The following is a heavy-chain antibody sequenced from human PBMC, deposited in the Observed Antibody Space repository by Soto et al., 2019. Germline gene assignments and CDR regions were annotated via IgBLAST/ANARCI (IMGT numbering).Heavy chain of an antibody. CDR2: ISGSGGSP. Sequence: PGGSLRLSCAASEFTFGSYAMTWARQAPGKGLEWVSAISGSGGSPYYADSVKGRFTISRDNSKNTLYLQMNSLRAEDTAVYYCAKEGGFVGGGYFDYWGQGTLVTVSS. D-gene: IGHD3-16*01. CDR1: EFTFGSYA. V-gene: IGHV3-23*01. J-gene: IGHJ4*02. CDR3: AKEGGFVGGGYFDY.